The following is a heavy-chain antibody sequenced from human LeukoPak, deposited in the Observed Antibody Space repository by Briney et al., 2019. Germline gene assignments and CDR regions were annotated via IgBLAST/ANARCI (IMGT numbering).Heavy chain of an antibody. J-gene: IGHJ4*02. V-gene: IGHV4-59*01. CDR2: IYYSGST. Sequence: ETLSLTCTVSGGSISSYYWSWIRQPPGKGLEWIGYIYYSGSTNYNPSLKSRVTISVDTSKNQFSLRLSSVTAADTAVYYCARVTGYMVEDYFDYWGQGTLVTVSS. D-gene: IGHD5-12*01. CDR3: ARVTGYMVEDYFDY. CDR1: GGSISSYY.